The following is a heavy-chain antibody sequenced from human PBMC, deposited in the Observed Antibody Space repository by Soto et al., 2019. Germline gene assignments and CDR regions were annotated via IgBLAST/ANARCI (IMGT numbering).Heavy chain of an antibody. CDR2: IYSGGTT. CDR3: ARSSASWSGYLLG. CDR1: GFTVSSNY. J-gene: IGHJ4*02. D-gene: IGHD3-3*01. V-gene: IGHV3-66*01. Sequence: GGSLRLSCAASGFTVSSNYMSWVRQAPGKGLEWVSVIYSGGTTYYADSVRGRFTISRDSSLNTLYLQMNSLRAEDTAVYYCARSSASWSGYLLGWGQGTLVTVSS.